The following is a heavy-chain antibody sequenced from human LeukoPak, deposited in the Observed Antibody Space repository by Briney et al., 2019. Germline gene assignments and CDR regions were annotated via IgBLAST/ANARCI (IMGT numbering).Heavy chain of an antibody. V-gene: IGHV3-23*01. CDR3: AKRGISGSWYYFDY. Sequence: GGSLRLSCAASGFTFSRYAMSWVRQAPGKGLEWVSAISGSGGGTYYADSVKGRFTISRDNSKNTLYLQMNSLRAEDTAVYYCAKRGISGSWYYFDYWGQGTQVTVSS. D-gene: IGHD6-13*01. CDR2: ISGSGGGT. J-gene: IGHJ4*02. CDR1: GFTFSRYA.